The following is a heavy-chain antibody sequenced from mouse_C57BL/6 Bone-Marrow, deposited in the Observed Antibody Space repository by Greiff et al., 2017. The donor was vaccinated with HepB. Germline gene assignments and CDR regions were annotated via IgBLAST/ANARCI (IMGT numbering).Heavy chain of an antibody. Sequence: EVQLQQSGAELVRPGASVKLSCTASGFNIKDDYMHWVKQRPEQGLEWIGWIDPENGDTDYASKFQGKATITADTSSTTAYLQLSSLTSEDTAVYYGTGLSTTVVEVRFAYWGQGTLVTVSA. CDR1: GFNIKDDY. D-gene: IGHD1-1*01. V-gene: IGHV14-4*01. CDR2: IDPENGDT. J-gene: IGHJ3*01. CDR3: TGLSTTVVEVRFAY.